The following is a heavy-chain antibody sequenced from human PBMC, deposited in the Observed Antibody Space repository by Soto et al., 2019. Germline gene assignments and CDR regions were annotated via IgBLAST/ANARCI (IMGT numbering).Heavy chain of an antibody. V-gene: IGHV1-3*01. Sequence: ASVKVSCKASGYTFTSYAMHWVRQAPGQRLEWMGWINAGNGNTKYSQKFQGRVTITRDTSASTAYMELSSLRSEDTAAYYCAKGYCSGGSCNGKYYYYYYGMDVWGQGTTVTVSS. CDR1: GYTFTSYA. CDR2: INAGNGNT. CDR3: AKGYCSGGSCNGKYYYYYYGMDV. D-gene: IGHD2-15*01. J-gene: IGHJ6*02.